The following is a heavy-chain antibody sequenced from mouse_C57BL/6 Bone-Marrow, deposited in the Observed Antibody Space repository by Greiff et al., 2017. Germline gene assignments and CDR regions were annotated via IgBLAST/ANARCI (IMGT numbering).Heavy chain of an antibody. CDR2: INPNNGGT. J-gene: IGHJ3*01. D-gene: IGHD2-4*01. Sequence: EVHLVESGPELVKPGASVKIPCKASGYTFTDYNMDWVKQSHGKSLEWIGDINPNNGGTIYNQKFKGKATLTVDKSFSTAYMELRSLTSEDTAVYYCARDDYDMAWFAYWGQGTLVTVSA. V-gene: IGHV1-18*01. CDR3: ARDDYDMAWFAY. CDR1: GYTFTDYN.